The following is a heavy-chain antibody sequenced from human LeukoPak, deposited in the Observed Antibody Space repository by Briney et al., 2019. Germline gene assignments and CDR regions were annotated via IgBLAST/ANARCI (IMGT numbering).Heavy chain of an antibody. Sequence: GGSPRLSCAASGFTFSSYAMSWIRQAPGKGLEWVSIIYSGGTTYYADFVKGRFTISRDNSKNTLYLQMNSLRAEDTAVYYCARLSGDLRYFDYWGQGTLVTVSS. CDR3: ARLSGDLRYFDY. D-gene: IGHD7-27*01. CDR1: GFTFSSYA. V-gene: IGHV3-66*01. J-gene: IGHJ4*02. CDR2: IYSGGTT.